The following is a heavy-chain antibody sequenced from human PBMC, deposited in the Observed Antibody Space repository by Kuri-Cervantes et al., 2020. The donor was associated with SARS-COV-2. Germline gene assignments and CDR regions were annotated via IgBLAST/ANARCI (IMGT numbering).Heavy chain of an antibody. V-gene: IGHV4-61*01. CDR2: IYYSGST. CDR1: GGSVSSGSYY. J-gene: IGHJ4*02. CDR3: ARVMDYTVQY. D-gene: IGHD4-11*01. Sequence: SETLSLTCTVSGGSVSSGSYYWSWIRQPPGKGLEWIGYIYYSGSTNYNPSLKSRVTISVDTSKNQFSLKLSSVTAADTAVYYCARVMDYTVQYWGQGTLVTVSS.